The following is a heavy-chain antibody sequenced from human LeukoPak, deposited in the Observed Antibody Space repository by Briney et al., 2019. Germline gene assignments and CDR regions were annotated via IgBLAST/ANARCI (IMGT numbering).Heavy chain of an antibody. J-gene: IGHJ5*02. CDR3: ARDEQLLPRWFDR. Sequence: GASVQVSCKASGGTFSSYAISWVRQAPGQGLEWMGWISGYNGNTDYAQKFQGRVTMTTDTSTSTAYMELRSLRSDDTAIYYCARDEQLLPRWFDRWGQGTLVTVSS. CDR2: ISGYNGNT. V-gene: IGHV1-18*01. CDR1: GGTFSSYA. D-gene: IGHD5-18*01.